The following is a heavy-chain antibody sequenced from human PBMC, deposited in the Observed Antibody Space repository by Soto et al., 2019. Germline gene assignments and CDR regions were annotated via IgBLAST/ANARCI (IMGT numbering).Heavy chain of an antibody. J-gene: IGHJ3*01. CDR3: ARGGSSDWQVAFDF. CDR1: GGSFSCYF. Sequence: PSETLSLTCTVYGGSFSCYFWNWIRQSPGKGLEWIGKVNHNGRNNYNPSLKSRVTISMDMSKNQFSLKLTSVTAADTAVYYCARGGSSDWQVAFDFWGQGTMVTVSS. V-gene: IGHV4-34*01. CDR2: VNHNGRN. D-gene: IGHD6-19*01.